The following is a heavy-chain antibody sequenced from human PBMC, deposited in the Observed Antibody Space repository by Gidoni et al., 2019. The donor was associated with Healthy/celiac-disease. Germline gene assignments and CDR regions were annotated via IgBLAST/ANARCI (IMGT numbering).Heavy chain of an antibody. Sequence: QVQLVQSGAEVKKPGASVKVSCKASGYTFTGYYMHWVRQAPGQGLEWMGWINPNSGGTNYAQKFQGWVTMTRDTSISTAYMELSRLRSDDTAVYYCARDNYCSGGSCYTPTRYYYGMDVWGQGTTVTVSS. D-gene: IGHD2-15*01. CDR2: INPNSGGT. CDR3: ARDNYCSGGSCYTPTRYYYGMDV. J-gene: IGHJ6*02. V-gene: IGHV1-2*04. CDR1: GYTFTGYY.